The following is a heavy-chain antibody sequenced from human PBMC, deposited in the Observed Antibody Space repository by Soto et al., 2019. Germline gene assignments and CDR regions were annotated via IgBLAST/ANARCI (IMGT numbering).Heavy chain of an antibody. V-gene: IGHV4-30-2*01. Sequence: SETLSLTCAVYGGSISSGGYSWSWIRQPPGKGLEWIGYIYHSGSTYYNPSLKSRVTISVDRSKNQFSLKVNSVTAADTAVYYCARDHPHSYGVYYFDYWGQGTPVT. CDR1: GGSISSGGYS. CDR2: IYHSGST. D-gene: IGHD5-18*01. J-gene: IGHJ4*02. CDR3: ARDHPHSYGVYYFDY.